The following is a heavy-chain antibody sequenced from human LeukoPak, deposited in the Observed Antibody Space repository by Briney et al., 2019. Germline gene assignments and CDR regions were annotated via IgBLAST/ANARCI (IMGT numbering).Heavy chain of an antibody. Sequence: GGSLRLSCAASGFSVSSMYMSWVRQAPGKGLEWVAVIYSGGTTYYADSVRGRFTISRDNSKNTLYLQMNSLRVEDTALYYCARGMGFGDLMGYWGQGTLVTVSS. CDR2: IYSGGTT. CDR3: ARGMGFGDLMGY. V-gene: IGHV3-53*01. CDR1: GFSVSSMY. J-gene: IGHJ4*02. D-gene: IGHD3-10*01.